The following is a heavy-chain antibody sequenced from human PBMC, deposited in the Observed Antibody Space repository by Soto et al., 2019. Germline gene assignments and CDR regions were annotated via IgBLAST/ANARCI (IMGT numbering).Heavy chain of an antibody. J-gene: IGHJ5*02. CDR1: GYTFTNYY. CDR3: ATVVNSLGTTNWFGR. V-gene: IGHV1-69-2*01. D-gene: IGHD3-16*01. Sequence: ASVKVSCKLSGYTFTNYYMHWIQQAPGKGLKWMGLVDPEDGETIYAENFQGRVTITADTSTDTAYMELSSLRSEDTAVYYCATVVNSLGTTNWFGRWGQGTLVTVSS. CDR2: VDPEDGET.